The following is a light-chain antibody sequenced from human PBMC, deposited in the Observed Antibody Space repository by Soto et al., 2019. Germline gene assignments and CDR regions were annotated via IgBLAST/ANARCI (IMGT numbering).Light chain of an antibody. V-gene: IGLV2-18*02. Sequence: THPRSVCVSPGQAFAISCTGTSTDFVSYNRVSWYQQPPGTAPKLIIYEASNRPSGVPDRFSGSKSGNTASLTISGLQAADEADYYCSSYKSENTYVFGTGHKVTVL. CDR2: EAS. J-gene: IGLJ1*01. CDR1: STDFVSYNR. CDR3: SSYKSENTYV.